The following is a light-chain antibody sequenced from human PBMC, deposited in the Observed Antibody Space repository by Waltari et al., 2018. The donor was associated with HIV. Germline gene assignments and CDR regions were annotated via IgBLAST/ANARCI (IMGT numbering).Light chain of an antibody. J-gene: IGLJ3*02. CDR2: KDT. Sequence: SFELTQPPSVSVSLGQTARITCSGDALSKQLTFWYQKKPAQAPVLVIYKDTERPSGIPERFSGSTSGTTATLTISGVQAEDEADYYCQSTNVVRVFGGGTKLTVL. CDR1: ALSKQL. CDR3: QSTNVVRV. V-gene: IGLV3-25*03.